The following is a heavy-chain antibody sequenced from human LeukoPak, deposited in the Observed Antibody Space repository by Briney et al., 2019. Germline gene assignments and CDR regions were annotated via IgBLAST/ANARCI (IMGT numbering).Heavy chain of an antibody. CDR1: GFTLSNYW. CDR3: ARDPFYGDAVLDS. J-gene: IGHJ4*02. CDR2: IKSDGSIT. Sequence: SGGSLRLSRAASGFTLSNYWMHWVRQAPGKGLVWVSRIKSDGSITSYADSVKGRFTISRDNAKNTLYLQMNSLRAEDTAMYYCARDPFYGDAVLDSWGQGTLVTVSS. V-gene: IGHV3-74*01. D-gene: IGHD4-17*01.